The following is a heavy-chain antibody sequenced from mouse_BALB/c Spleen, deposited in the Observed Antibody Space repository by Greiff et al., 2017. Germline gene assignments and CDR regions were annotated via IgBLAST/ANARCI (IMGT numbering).Heavy chain of an antibody. Sequence: DVMLVESGGGLVQPGGSLKLSCAASGFTFSSYTMSWVRQTPEKRLEWVAYISNGGGSTYYPDTVKGRFTISRDNAKNTLYLQMSSLKSEDTAMYYCARHTGNGAWFAYWGQGTLVTVSA. CDR1: GFTFSSYT. D-gene: IGHD2-1*01. CDR2: ISNGGGST. V-gene: IGHV5-12-2*01. J-gene: IGHJ3*01. CDR3: ARHTGNGAWFAY.